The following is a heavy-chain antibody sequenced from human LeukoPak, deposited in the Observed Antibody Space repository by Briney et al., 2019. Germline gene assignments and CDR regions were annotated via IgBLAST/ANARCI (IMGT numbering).Heavy chain of an antibody. D-gene: IGHD3-22*01. CDR2: IIPIFGTA. J-gene: IGHJ4*02. CDR3: ASNYYDSSGNFDY. Sequence: SVKVSCKASGGTFSSYAISWVRQAPGQGLEWMGGIIPIFGTANYAQKFQGRVTITTDESTSTAYMELSSLRSEDTAVYYCASNYYDSSGNFDYWGQGTLVTVSS. V-gene: IGHV1-69*05. CDR1: GGTFSSYA.